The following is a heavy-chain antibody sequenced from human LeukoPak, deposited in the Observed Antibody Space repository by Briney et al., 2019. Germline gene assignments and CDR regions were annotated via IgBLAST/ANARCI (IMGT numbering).Heavy chain of an antibody. CDR2: ISGSGGST. Sequence: GGSLRLSCAASGFTFDDYGMSWVRQAPGKGLEWVSAISGSGGSTYYADSVKGRFTISRDNSKNTLYLQMNSLRAEDTAVYYCAKDLSPLGYWGQGTLVTVSS. CDR1: GFTFDDYG. D-gene: IGHD2/OR15-2a*01. J-gene: IGHJ4*02. V-gene: IGHV3-23*01. CDR3: AKDLSPLGY.